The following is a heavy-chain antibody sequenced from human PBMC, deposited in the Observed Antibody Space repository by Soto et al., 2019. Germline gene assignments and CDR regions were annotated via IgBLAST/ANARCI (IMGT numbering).Heavy chain of an antibody. Sequence: PGGSLRLSCAASGFTFSSYSMNWVRQAPGKGLEWVSYISSSSSTIYYADSVKGRFTISRDNAKNSLYLQMNSLRDEDTAVYYCARETKPTGVYDILTGPRCYYYYGMDVWDQGTTVTVSS. CDR2: ISSSSSTI. V-gene: IGHV3-48*02. J-gene: IGHJ6*02. CDR3: ARETKPTGVYDILTGPRCYYYYGMDV. CDR1: GFTFSSYS. D-gene: IGHD3-9*01.